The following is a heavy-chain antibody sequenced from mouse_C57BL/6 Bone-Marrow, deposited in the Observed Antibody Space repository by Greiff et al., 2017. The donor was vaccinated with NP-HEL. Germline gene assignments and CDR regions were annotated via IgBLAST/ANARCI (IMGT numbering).Heavy chain of an antibody. CDR3: ARNKKYSKWAMDY. J-gene: IGHJ4*01. D-gene: IGHD2-5*01. CDR2: IWTGGGT. CDR1: GFSLTSYA. Sequence: VQLVESGPGLVAPSQSLSITCTVSGFSLTSYAISWVRQPPGTGLEWLGVIWTGGGTNYNSALKSRLSISKDNSKSQVFLKMNSLQTDDTARYYCARNKKYSKWAMDYWGQGTSVTVSS. V-gene: IGHV2-9-1*01.